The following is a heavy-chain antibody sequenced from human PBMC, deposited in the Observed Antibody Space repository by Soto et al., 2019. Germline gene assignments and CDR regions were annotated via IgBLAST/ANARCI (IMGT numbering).Heavy chain of an antibody. CDR2: ISYNGNNK. CDR3: AKDRGHLAVAAITGGGDFDK. D-gene: IGHD6-19*01. V-gene: IGHV3-30*18. CDR1: GFALSSYG. Sequence: QIQLVESGGGVVQPGTSQKLSCTASGFALSSYGMHWVRQAPCKGLEWVSVISYNGNNKYYADSVRGRFTISRDNSRSTLYLQMDSLRPEDTAVYYCAKDRGHLAVAAITGGGDFDKWGQGTTVAVSS. J-gene: IGHJ3*01.